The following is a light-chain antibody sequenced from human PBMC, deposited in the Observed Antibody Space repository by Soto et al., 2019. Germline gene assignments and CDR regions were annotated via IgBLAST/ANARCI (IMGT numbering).Light chain of an antibody. J-gene: IGKJ4*01. CDR3: QHYNSYPLT. Sequence: IQMTPSPSTLSASVGDRVIIACRASQSISSWLAWYQQKPGKAPKVLIYKASSLESGVPSRFSGSGSGTEFTLTISSLQPDDFATYYCQHYNSYPLTFGGGTKVDIK. V-gene: IGKV1-5*03. CDR1: QSISSW. CDR2: KAS.